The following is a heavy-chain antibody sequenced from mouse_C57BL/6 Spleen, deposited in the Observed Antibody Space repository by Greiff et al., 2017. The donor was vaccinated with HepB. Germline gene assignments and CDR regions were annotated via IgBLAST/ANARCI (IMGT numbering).Heavy chain of an antibody. Sequence: VQLQQPGAELVKPGASVKLSCKASGYTFTSYWMHWVKQRPGQGLEWIGMIHPNSGSTNYNEKFKSKATLTVDKSSSPAYMQRSSLTSEDSAVYYCARERVYYGSSFDYWGQGTTLTVSS. J-gene: IGHJ2*01. CDR3: ARERVYYGSSFDY. D-gene: IGHD1-1*01. CDR1: GYTFTSYW. CDR2: IHPNSGST. V-gene: IGHV1-64*01.